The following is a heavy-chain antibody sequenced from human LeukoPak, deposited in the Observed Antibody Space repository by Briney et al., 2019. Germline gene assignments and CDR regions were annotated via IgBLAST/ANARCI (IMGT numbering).Heavy chain of an antibody. V-gene: IGHV3-9*01. J-gene: IGHJ5*02. CDR3: AGNPHYGGNA. CDR1: GFTFDDYA. Sequence: GRSLRLSCAASGFTFDDYAMHWVRQAPGKGLEWVSGISWNSGSIGYADSVKGRFTISRDNAKNSLYLQMNSLRAEDTAVYYCAGNPHYGGNAWGQGTLVTVSS. CDR2: ISWNSGSI. D-gene: IGHD4-23*01.